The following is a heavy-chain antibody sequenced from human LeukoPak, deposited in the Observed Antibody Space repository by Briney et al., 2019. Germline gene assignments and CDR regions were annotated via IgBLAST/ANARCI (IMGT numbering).Heavy chain of an antibody. CDR2: IRHDESDK. D-gene: IGHD6-19*01. J-gene: IGHJ4*02. V-gene: IGHV3-33*08. CDR1: GFTVSSNY. Sequence: GGSLRLSCAASGFTVSSNYMSWVRQAPGKGLEWVAGIRHDESDKYYTDSVKGRFTISRDRSKDTLYLQMNSLRPEDTAVYYCARLGYGGSGWFFDFWGQGTLVTVSS. CDR3: ARLGYGGSGWFFDF.